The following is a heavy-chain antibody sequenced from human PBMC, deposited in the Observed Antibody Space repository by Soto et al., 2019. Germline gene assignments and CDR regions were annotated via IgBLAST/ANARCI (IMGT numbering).Heavy chain of an antibody. CDR1: GDSMSGFY. CDR3: ARFRRNYFDY. J-gene: IGHJ4*02. Sequence: SESLSLTCTVSGDSMSGFYWSWIRQTPGKGLEWIGYINYVGRTSYYSPSLQSRVTISLDSSKNQFSLILSSVTAADTAVFFCARFRRNYFDYWGQGTQVTVSS. CDR2: INYVGRTS. D-gene: IGHD3-10*01. V-gene: IGHV4-59*01.